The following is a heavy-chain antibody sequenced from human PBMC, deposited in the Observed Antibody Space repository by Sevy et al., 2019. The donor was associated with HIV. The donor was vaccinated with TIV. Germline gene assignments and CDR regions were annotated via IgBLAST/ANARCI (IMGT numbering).Heavy chain of an antibody. CDR3: VRYYYDSGSFDY. CDR2: IKKDGSEI. J-gene: IGHJ4*02. Sequence: GGSLRLSCAASGFTFSSCWMSWVRQAPGKGLEWVATIKKDGSEIYYVDSVKGRFTISRDNAKNSLYLHMNSLRAEDTAVYYCVRYYYDSGSFDYWGQGTLVTVSS. V-gene: IGHV3-7*01. D-gene: IGHD3-10*01. CDR1: GFTFSSCW.